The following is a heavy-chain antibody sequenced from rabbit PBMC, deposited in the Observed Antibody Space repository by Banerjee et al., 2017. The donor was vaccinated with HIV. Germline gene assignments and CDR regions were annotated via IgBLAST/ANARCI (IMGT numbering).Heavy chain of an antibody. CDR1: GFSFSSSYW. D-gene: IGHD4-1*01. V-gene: IGHV1S45*01. CDR2: IYAGSSDST. J-gene: IGHJ4*01. Sequence: QEQLEESGGDLVKPEGSLTLTCTASGFSFSSSYWICWVRQAPGKGLEWIACIYAGSSDSTYYASWAKGRFTISKTSSTTVTLQMTSLTVADTATYFCARDLAGVIGWNFNLWGQGTLVTVS. CDR3: ARDLAGVIGWNFNL.